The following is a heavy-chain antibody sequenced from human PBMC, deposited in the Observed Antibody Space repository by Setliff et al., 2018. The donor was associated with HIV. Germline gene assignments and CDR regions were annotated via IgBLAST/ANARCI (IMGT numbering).Heavy chain of an antibody. Sequence: SGPTLVNPTQTLTLTCTFSGFSLSTSGVAVAWIRQPPGKALEWLALIYWDDDKHYSPSLKSRLTITKDTSKNQVVLTMTNMDPVDTATYYCAHSYCSSTSCYPHYYYYMDVWGKGTTVTVSS. CDR1: GFSLSTSGVA. CDR3: AHSYCSSTSCYPHYYYYMDV. J-gene: IGHJ6*03. CDR2: IYWDDDK. D-gene: IGHD2-2*01. V-gene: IGHV2-5*02.